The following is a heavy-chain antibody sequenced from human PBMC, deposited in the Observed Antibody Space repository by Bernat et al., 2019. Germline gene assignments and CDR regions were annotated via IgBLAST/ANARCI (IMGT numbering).Heavy chain of an antibody. CDR1: GYTFTSYG. Sequence: QVQLVQSGAEVKKPGASVKVSCKASGYTFTSYGISWVRQAPGQGLEWMGGFDPEDGETIYAQKFQGRVTMTEDTSTDTAYMELSSLRSEDTAVYYCATWIAAARPFDYWGQGTLVTVSS. D-gene: IGHD6-13*01. V-gene: IGHV1-24*01. CDR2: FDPEDGET. J-gene: IGHJ4*02. CDR3: ATWIAAARPFDY.